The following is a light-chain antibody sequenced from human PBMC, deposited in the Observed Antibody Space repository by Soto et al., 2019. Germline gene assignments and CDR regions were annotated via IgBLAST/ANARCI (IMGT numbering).Light chain of an antibody. Sequence: QSALTQPASVSGSPGQSITISCTGTSSDIGSYNLVSWYQQYPGKVPKLLISEVSKRPSGVSNRFSGSKSGNTASLTSSGLQTEDEADYYCCSHAGSSVVFGGGTKLTVL. CDR3: CSHAGSSVV. J-gene: IGLJ2*01. V-gene: IGLV2-23*02. CDR2: EVS. CDR1: SSDIGSYNL.